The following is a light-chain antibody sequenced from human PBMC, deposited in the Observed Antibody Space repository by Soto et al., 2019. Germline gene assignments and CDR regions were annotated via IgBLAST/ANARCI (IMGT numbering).Light chain of an antibody. J-gene: IGKJ4*01. V-gene: IGKV3-11*01. CDR1: QSVSSY. CDR2: DAS. CDR3: QQYVTSPRLT. Sequence: EIVMTQSPATLSVSPGERATLSCRASQSVSSYLAWYQQKPGQAPRLLIYDASNRATGIPARFSGSGSGTDFTLTISRLEPEDFAFYYCQQYVTSPRLTFGVGTRWIS.